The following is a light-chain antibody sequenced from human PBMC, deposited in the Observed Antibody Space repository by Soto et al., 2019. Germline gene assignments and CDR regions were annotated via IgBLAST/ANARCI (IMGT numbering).Light chain of an antibody. Sequence: DIFWTQSPGTLSLTPGRRATFPSRASQGVSRAYLAWYEQIPGQAPRLLIYGASSRATGIPDRFSGSGSGTDFTLTISGLEPEDFAVYYCQQSGSSFYTFGQGTKLEIK. J-gene: IGKJ2*01. V-gene: IGKV3-20*01. CDR2: GAS. CDR3: QQSGSSFYT. CDR1: QGVSRAY.